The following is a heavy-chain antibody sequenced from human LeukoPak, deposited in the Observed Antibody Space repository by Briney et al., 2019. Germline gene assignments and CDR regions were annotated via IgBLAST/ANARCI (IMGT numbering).Heavy chain of an antibody. J-gene: IGHJ3*02. D-gene: IGHD1-26*01. CDR3: ARDRRRDLLYAFDI. CDR1: GGTISRYY. V-gene: IGHV4-59*01. Sequence: SETLSLTCTVSGGTISRYYWSWIRQPPGKGLEWIAYIDFSGSTNYNPSLKSRLTISLDASKNQLSLKLSSVTAADTAVYYCARDRRRDLLYAFDIWGQGTMVTVSS. CDR2: IDFSGST.